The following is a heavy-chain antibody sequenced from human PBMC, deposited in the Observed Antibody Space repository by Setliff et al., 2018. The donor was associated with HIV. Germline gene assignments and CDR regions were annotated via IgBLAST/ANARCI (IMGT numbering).Heavy chain of an antibody. CDR2: INHSGST. V-gene: IGHV4-34*01. Sequence: SETLSLTCAVYGGSFSGYYWSWIRQPPGKGLEWIGEINHSGSTNYNPSLKSRVTISVDTSKNQFSLKLSSVTAADTAVYYCARDAERGYSYGYDYWGQGTQVTVSS. CDR1: GGSFSGYY. J-gene: IGHJ4*02. CDR3: ARDAERGYSYGYDY. D-gene: IGHD5-18*01.